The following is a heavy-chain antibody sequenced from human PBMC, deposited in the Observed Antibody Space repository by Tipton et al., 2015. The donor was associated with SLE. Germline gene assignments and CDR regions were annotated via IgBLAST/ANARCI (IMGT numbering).Heavy chain of an antibody. D-gene: IGHD3-3*01. J-gene: IGHJ4*02. CDR2: INGDGSST. CDR1: GFTFSSYW. CDR3: ARDHDFEDY. V-gene: IGHV3-74*01. Sequence: SLRLSCAASGFTFSSYWMHWVRQAPGKGLVWVPRINGDGSSTSYADSVKGRFTISRDNAKNTLYLQMNSLRAEDTAAYYCARDHDFEDYWGQGTLVTVSS.